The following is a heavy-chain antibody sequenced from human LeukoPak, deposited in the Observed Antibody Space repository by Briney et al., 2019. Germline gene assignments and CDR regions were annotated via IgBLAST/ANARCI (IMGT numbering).Heavy chain of an antibody. J-gene: IGHJ4*02. CDR2: ISGSGGST. CDR1: GFTFSSYA. V-gene: IGHV3-23*01. D-gene: IGHD2-15*01. Sequence: GGSLRLSCAASGFTFSSYAMSWVRQAPGKGLEWVSAISGSGGSTYYADSVKGRFTISRDDSKSTLYLQMNSLRAEDTAVYYCAARDPCSGGTCYGLRYWGQGTLVTVSS. CDR3: AARDPCSGGTCYGLRY.